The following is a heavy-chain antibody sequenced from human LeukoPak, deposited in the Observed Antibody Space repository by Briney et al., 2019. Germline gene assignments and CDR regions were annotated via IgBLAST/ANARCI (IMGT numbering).Heavy chain of an antibody. V-gene: IGHV4-59*01. CDR3: ARMGGITMIRGVLSAFDI. D-gene: IGHD3-10*01. J-gene: IGHJ3*02. CDR2: ILYSGNS. Sequence: SETLSLTCTVSGGSSSSYYWSWIRQPPGKGPEVNGEILYSGNSNYNPSLKSRVTLSVDTSKNEFSLKLSSVTAADTAVYYCARMGGITMIRGVLSAFDIWGQGTMVTVSS. CDR1: GGSSSSYY.